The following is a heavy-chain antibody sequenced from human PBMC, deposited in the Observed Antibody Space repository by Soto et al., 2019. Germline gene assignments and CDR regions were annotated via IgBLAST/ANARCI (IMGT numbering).Heavy chain of an antibody. J-gene: IGHJ3*02. CDR1: GFIFEDYA. D-gene: IGHD3-10*01. Sequence: EVQVVESGGGLVQPGRSLRLSCAASGFIFEDYAMHWVRQAPGKGLEWVSGISWNSGSIDYADSVTGRFTISRDNAKNSLYLQMNNLRTEDTALYYCARGLSYGLGSYVVFDAFDTWGQGTRVTVSS. CDR2: ISWNSGSI. V-gene: IGHV3-9*01. CDR3: ARGLSYGLGSYVVFDAFDT.